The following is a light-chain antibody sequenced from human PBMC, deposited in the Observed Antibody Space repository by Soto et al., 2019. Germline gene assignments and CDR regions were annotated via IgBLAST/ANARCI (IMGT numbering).Light chain of an antibody. Sequence: EIVLTQSPCTLSFAPWARXXLSXXXSQSVASRNLAWYQQKSGQAPRLLIYGASSRAIHTPDRFSGSGSGTDFTLTISGLEPEDFAVYYCQHFGNSLWTFGQGTKVDIK. CDR3: QHFGNSLWT. CDR2: GAS. V-gene: IGKV3-20*01. CDR1: QSVASRN. J-gene: IGKJ1*01.